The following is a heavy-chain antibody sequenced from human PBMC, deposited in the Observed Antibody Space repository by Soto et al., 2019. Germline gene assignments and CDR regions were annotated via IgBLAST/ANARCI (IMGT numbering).Heavy chain of an antibody. CDR3: VRPRPSGENYGMDV. CDR1: GYTFTTND. J-gene: IGHJ6*02. V-gene: IGHV1-8*02. Sequence: ASVKVSCKAFGYTFTTNDINWVRQAPGQGLEWLGWMDPNSGVAGYAQKFQGRVIMTRDTSTSTAHMELSGLRAEDTAVYYCVRPRPSGENYGMDVWCQGTTVTVSS. CDR2: MDPNSGVA. D-gene: IGHD3-16*01.